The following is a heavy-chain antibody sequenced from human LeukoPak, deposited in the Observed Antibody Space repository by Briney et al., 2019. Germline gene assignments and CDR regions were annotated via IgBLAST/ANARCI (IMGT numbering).Heavy chain of an antibody. CDR1: GFTFSNYA. CDR2: FSASDGST. V-gene: IGHV3-23*01. CDR3: PKSKTAAAGTAAFDI. J-gene: IGHJ3*02. D-gene: IGHD6-13*01. Sequence: GGSLRLSWAASGFTFSNYAMSWVRLGPGKGLEWVSGFSASDGSTQYADSVKGRFTISRDNSKNTLFLQMISLRAEDTAVYYCPKSKTAAAGTAAFDIWGQGTMVTVSS.